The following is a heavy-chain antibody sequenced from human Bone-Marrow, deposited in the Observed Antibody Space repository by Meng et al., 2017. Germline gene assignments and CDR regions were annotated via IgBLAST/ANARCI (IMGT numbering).Heavy chain of an antibody. Sequence: HLQPQESGSGPLKRSQTLSLTCAVSGDSISSGGYSWSWIRQPPGKGLEWIGYIYHSGSTYFNPSLKSRVTVSVDRSKNQFSLNLSSVTAADTAVYYCARYSSSSLAFDFWGQGTLVTVSS. D-gene: IGHD6-6*01. CDR3: ARYSSSSLAFDF. J-gene: IGHJ4*02. CDR2: IYHSGST. V-gene: IGHV4-30-2*01. CDR1: GDSISSGGYS.